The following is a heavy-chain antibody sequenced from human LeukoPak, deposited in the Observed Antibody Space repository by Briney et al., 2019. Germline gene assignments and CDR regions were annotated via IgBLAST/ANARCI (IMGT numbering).Heavy chain of an antibody. J-gene: IGHJ6*02. D-gene: IGHD2-15*01. Sequence: GGSLRLSCAVSGFTFSSYEMNWVRQAPGKGLEWVSYISSRGTTIYYVDSVKGRCTISRDNAKNSLYLQMNSLRAEDTALYYCARVRSGLHMDVWGQGTTVTVSS. CDR1: GFTFSSYE. CDR3: ARVRSGLHMDV. CDR2: ISSRGTTI. V-gene: IGHV3-48*03.